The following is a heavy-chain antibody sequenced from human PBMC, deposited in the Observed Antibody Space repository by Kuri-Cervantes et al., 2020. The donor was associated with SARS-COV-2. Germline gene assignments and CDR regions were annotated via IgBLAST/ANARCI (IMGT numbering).Heavy chain of an antibody. CDR1: GYTFTSYD. V-gene: IGHV1-8*01. D-gene: IGHD5-24*01. Sequence: ASVKVSCKASGYTFTSYDINWVRQATGQGLEWMGWMNPNGGNTGYAQKFQGRVTMTRNTSISTAYMELSSLRSEDTAVYYCARGRNSDGYNFAYYYYYGMDVWGQGTTVTVSS. CDR3: ARGRNSDGYNFAYYYYYGMDV. CDR2: MNPNGGNT. J-gene: IGHJ6*02.